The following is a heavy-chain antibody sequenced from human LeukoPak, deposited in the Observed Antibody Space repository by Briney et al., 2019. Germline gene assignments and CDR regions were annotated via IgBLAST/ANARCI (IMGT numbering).Heavy chain of an antibody. D-gene: IGHD3-10*01. CDR3: ARDFRITVVRGVNQ. V-gene: IGHV3-21*01. Sequence: PGGSLRLSCAPSGPTFSSYSMNWVRQAPGKGLEWVSSISSSSSYIYYAHSVKGRFTISRDNATTSISLKMTSLRAEDTAAYYCARDFRITVVRGVNQWGQGTLVTVSS. J-gene: IGHJ4*02. CDR1: GPTFSSYS. CDR2: ISSSSSYI.